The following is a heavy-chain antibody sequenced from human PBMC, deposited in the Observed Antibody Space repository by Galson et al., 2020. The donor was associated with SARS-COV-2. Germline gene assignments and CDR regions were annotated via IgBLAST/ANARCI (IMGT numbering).Heavy chain of an antibody. CDR1: GGSIRINY. D-gene: IGHD6-19*01. V-gene: IGHV4-39*07. J-gene: IGHJ4*02. CDR2: IYEDGST. Sequence: SETLSLTCTVSGGSIRINYWGWIRQSPEKGLEWIGNIYEDGSTYYNPSLRSRATISVDKSKNQLSLRLTSVTVADTAIYYCARILTPPGSGWTPWDYWGQGTLVTVSS. CDR3: ARILTPPGSGWTPWDY.